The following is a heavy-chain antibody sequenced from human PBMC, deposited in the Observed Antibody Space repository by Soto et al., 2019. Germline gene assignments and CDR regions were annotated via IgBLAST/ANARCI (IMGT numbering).Heavy chain of an antibody. CDR3: VLLCSGGSCYPEYFQH. CDR1: GFTFGDHY. D-gene: IGHD2-15*01. Sequence: GGSLRLSCAASGFTFGDHYMDWVRQAPGKGLEWVGRTRNKANSYTTEYAASVKGRFTISRDDSKNSLYLQMNSLETEDTAVYYCVLLCSGGSCYPEYFQHWGQGTLVTVSS. J-gene: IGHJ1*01. V-gene: IGHV3-72*01. CDR2: TRNKANSYTT.